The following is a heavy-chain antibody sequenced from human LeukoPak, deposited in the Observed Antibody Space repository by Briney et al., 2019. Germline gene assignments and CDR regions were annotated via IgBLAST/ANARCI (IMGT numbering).Heavy chain of an antibody. CDR3: ARAAAYSSGWHGFYLSDY. CDR1: GYTFTSYG. V-gene: IGHV1-18*01. Sequence: ASVKVSCKASGYTFTSYGISWVRQAPGQGLEWMGWISAYNGNTNYAQKLQGRVTMTTDTSTSTAYMELGSLRSDDTAVYCCARAAAYSSGWHGFYLSDYWGQGTLVTVSS. J-gene: IGHJ4*02. CDR2: ISAYNGNT. D-gene: IGHD6-19*01.